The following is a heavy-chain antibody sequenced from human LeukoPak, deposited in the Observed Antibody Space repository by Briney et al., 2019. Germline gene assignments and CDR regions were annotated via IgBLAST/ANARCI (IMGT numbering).Heavy chain of an antibody. CDR2: INPSGGST. CDR3: ARDFTVSDAFDI. Sequence: GGPVKVSCKASGYTFTSYYMHWVRQAPGQGLEWMGIINPSGGSTSYAQKFQGRVTMTRDMSTSTVYMELSSLRSEDTAVYYCARDFTVSDAFDIWGQGTMVTVSS. CDR1: GYTFTSYY. V-gene: IGHV1-46*01. J-gene: IGHJ3*02.